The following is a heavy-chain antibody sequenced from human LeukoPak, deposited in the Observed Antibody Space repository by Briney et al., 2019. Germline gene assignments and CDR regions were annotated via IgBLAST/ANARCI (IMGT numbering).Heavy chain of an antibody. CDR1: GYTFTGYY. D-gene: IGHD2-2*01. Sequence: WASVKVSCKASGYTFTGYYMHWVRQAPGQGLEWMGWINPNSGDTNYAQKFQGRVTMTRDTSISTAYMKLSRLRSDDTAVYYCAASLRGLYCSSTSCEPDSFDIWGQGTMVTVSS. CDR3: AASLRGLYCSSTSCEPDSFDI. CDR2: INPNSGDT. V-gene: IGHV1-2*02. J-gene: IGHJ3*02.